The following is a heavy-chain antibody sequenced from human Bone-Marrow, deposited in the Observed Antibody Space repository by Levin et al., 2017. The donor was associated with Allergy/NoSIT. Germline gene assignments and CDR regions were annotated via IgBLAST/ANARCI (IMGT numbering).Heavy chain of an antibody. Sequence: SCAASGFNLSSFGMHWVRQAPGKGLEWVAVISYDGSNKYYVDSVKGRFTISRDNSKNTLFLQMNSLRAEDTAVYYCAKEDYGDYVLDSWGQGTLLTVDS. D-gene: IGHD4-17*01. V-gene: IGHV3-30*18. CDR3: AKEDYGDYVLDS. CDR1: GFNLSSFG. CDR2: ISYDGSNK. J-gene: IGHJ4*02.